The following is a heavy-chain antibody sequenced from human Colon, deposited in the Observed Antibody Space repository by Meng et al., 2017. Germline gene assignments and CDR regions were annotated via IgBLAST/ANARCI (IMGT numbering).Heavy chain of an antibody. V-gene: IGHV6-1*01. CDR2: TYYRTEWQN. J-gene: IGHJ4*02. CDR3: TTWYGEY. CDR1: GDSVSSNRAL. Sequence: QVQLQQSGPGLVKPSQTLSLTCATSGDSVSSNRALWHWVRQSPSRGLEWLGQTYYRTEWQNHYGVSVKSRITINADTSRNHFSLHLNSVTPEDTAVYYCTTWYGEYWGQGTLVTVSS. D-gene: IGHD3-10*01.